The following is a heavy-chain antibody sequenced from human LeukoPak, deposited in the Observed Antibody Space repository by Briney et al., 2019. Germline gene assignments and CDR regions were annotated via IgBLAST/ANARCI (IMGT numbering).Heavy chain of an antibody. CDR2: IIPIFGTA. D-gene: IGHD3-10*01. J-gene: IGHJ3*02. CDR3: ARVETYYYGSGSPEAFDI. Sequence: SVTVSCTASGGTFSSYAISWVRQAPGQGLEWMGGIIPIFGTANCAQKFQGRVTITADESTSTAYMELSSLRSEDTAVYYCARVETYYYGSGSPEAFDIWGQGTMVTVSS. CDR1: GGTFSSYA. V-gene: IGHV1-69*13.